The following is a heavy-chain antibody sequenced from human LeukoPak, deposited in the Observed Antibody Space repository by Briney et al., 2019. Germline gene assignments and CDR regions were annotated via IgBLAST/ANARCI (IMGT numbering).Heavy chain of an antibody. CDR3: ARDNPEPVCSGGSCYSFYYYYMDV. CDR1: GFTVSSNS. Sequence: GGSLRLSCTVAGFTVSSNSMSWVRQAPGKGLEWVSIIYTDNTHYSDSVKGRFTISRDNAKNSLYLQMNSLRAEDTAVYYCARDNPEPVCSGGSCYSFYYYYMDVWGKGTTVTISS. D-gene: IGHD2-15*01. J-gene: IGHJ6*03. V-gene: IGHV3-53*01. CDR2: IYTDNT.